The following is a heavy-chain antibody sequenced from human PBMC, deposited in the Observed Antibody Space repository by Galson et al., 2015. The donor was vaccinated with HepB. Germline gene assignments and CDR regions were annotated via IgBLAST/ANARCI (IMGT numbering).Heavy chain of an antibody. CDR1: GFTFSTYG. J-gene: IGHJ3*02. CDR3: ARVGAAARYDDAFDI. Sequence: SLSLSCAASGFTFSTYGMSWVRQAPGKGLEWVSSISGRAGRTYYADSVKGRFTISRDNSKNTLYVQMKSLRGEDTAVYYCARVGAAARYDDAFDIWGQGTMVTVSS. CDR2: ISGRAGRT. V-gene: IGHV3-23*01. D-gene: IGHD6-6*01.